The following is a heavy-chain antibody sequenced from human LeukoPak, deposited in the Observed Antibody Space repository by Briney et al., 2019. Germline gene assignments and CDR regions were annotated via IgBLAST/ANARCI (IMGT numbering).Heavy chain of an antibody. J-gene: IGHJ4*02. D-gene: IGHD6-19*01. Sequence: SETLSLTCTVSGGSISSYYWSWIRQPPGKSLEYIGCFYHSGTTNYNPSLKSRVTISMDTSKNQLSLRLSSVTAADTAVYYCAGSSQCLSFDYWGQGSLVTVSS. CDR1: GGSISSYY. V-gene: IGHV4-59*08. CDR2: FYHSGTT. CDR3: AGSSQCLSFDY.